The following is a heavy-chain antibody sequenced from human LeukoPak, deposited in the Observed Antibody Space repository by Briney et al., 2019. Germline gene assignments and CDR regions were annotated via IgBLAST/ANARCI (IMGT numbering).Heavy chain of an antibody. CDR3: AKDWDIVVVPAAMPFDY. D-gene: IGHD2-2*01. CDR2: ISGSGGST. CDR1: GFTFSRYA. J-gene: IGHJ4*02. V-gene: IGHV3-23*01. Sequence: GGSLRLSCAASGFTFSRYAMSWVRQAPGKGLEWVSAISGSGGSTYYADSVKGRFTISRDNSKNTLYLQMNSLRAEDTAVYYCAKDWDIVVVPAAMPFDYWGQGTLVTVSS.